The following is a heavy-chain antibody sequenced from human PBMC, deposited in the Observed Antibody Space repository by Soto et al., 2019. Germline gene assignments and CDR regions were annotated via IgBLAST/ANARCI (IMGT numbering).Heavy chain of an antibody. CDR1: GGSFSGYY. J-gene: IGHJ4*02. CDR2: INHSGST. D-gene: IGHD2-15*01. Sequence: SETLSLTCAVYGGSFSGYYWSWIRQPPGKGLEWIGEINHSGSTNYNPSLKSRVTISVDTSKNQFSLKLSSVTAADTAVYYCARGGVRNCSGGSCYSFDYWGQGTLVTVSS. V-gene: IGHV4-34*01. CDR3: ARGGVRNCSGGSCYSFDY.